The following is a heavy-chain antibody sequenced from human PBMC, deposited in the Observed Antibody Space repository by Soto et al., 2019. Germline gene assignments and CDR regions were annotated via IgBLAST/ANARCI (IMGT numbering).Heavy chain of an antibody. CDR1: GGYISGGYYS. V-gene: IGHV4-30-2*01. J-gene: IGHJ3*02. CDR3: AAYRKVLQI. CDR2: IYNSGST. Sequence: TLSVTCAVCGGYISGGYYSGIWIRQPPGKGLEWIGFIYNSGSTYYNSSLKSRVTISVDRSKNHFFLNLTSVTAADTAVYYSAAYRKVLQIWGQGTKV. D-gene: IGHD3-3*01.